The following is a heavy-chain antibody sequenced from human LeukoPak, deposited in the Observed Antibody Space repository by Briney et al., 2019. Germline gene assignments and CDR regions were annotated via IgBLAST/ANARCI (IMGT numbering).Heavy chain of an antibody. V-gene: IGHV4-39*01. D-gene: IGHD3-10*01. CDR2: IYYSGST. CDR1: GGSISSSSYY. J-gene: IGHJ4*02. CDR3: ARRYYYGSGSYLGGPYFDY. Sequence: SETLSLTCTVSGGSISSSSYYWGWIRQPPGKGLEWIGSIYYSGSTYYNPSLKSRVTISVDTSKNQFSLKLSSVTAADTAVYYCARRYYYGSGSYLGGPYFDYWGQGTLVTVSS.